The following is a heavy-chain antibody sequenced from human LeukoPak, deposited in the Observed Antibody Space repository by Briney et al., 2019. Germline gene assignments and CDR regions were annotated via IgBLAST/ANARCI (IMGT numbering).Heavy chain of an antibody. Sequence: GGSLRLSCAASGFTFSSYAMSWVRQAPGKGLEWVSAISGSGGSTYYADSAKGRFTISRDNSKNTLYLQMDSLRAEDTAVYCCAKAGYDILTGYYTQYYFDYWGQGTLVTVSS. V-gene: IGHV3-23*01. J-gene: IGHJ4*02. CDR3: AKAGYDILTGYYTQYYFDY. CDR2: ISGSGGST. CDR1: GFTFSSYA. D-gene: IGHD3-9*01.